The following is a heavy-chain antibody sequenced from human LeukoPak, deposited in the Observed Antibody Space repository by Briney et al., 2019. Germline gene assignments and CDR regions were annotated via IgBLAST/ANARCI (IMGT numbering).Heavy chain of an antibody. J-gene: IGHJ4*02. CDR2: ISQDGSET. V-gene: IGHV3-7*01. D-gene: IGHD7-27*01. Sequence: GGSLRLSCAASGFTFNSFFLNWVRLTPGRELEWLACISQDGSETFYMDSVRGRFTISRDNTKNSLYLQMDSLRAEDTAVNFCVRDLGHSRHYFEYWGQGALVTVSS. CDR3: VRDLGHSRHYFEY. CDR1: GFTFNSFF.